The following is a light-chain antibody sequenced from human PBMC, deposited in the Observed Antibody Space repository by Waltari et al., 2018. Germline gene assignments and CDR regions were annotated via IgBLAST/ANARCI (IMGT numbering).Light chain of an antibody. CDR1: SSNIGAGYD. V-gene: IGLV1-40*01. CDR2: GHN. CDR3: QSYDSSVSAWV. Sequence: QSVLTQPPSVSGAPGQSITISCTGSSSNIGAGYDVHWYHHLPGTAPKRLIYGHNNRPSGVPDRFSGSKSGTSASLAITGLQAEDEADYYCQSYDSSVSAWVFGGGTKLTVV. J-gene: IGLJ3*02.